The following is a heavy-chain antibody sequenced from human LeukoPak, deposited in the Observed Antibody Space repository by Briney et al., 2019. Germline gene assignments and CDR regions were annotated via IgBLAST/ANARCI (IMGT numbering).Heavy chain of an antibody. V-gene: IGHV4-59*01. CDR1: GGSISSYY. CDR2: IYYSGST. CDR3: ARVGVDQRGYYYYMDV. Sequence: PSETLSLTCTVSGGSISSYYWSWIRQPPGKGLEWIGYIYYSGSTNYNPSLKSRVTTSVDTSKNQFSLKLSSVTAADTAVYYCARVGVDQRGYYYYMDVWGKGTTVTVSS. D-gene: IGHD3-9*01. J-gene: IGHJ6*03.